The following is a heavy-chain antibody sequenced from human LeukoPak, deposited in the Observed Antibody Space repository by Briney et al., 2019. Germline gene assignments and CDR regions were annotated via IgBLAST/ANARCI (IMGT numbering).Heavy chain of an antibody. CDR1: GFTFSTYG. D-gene: IGHD3-22*01. CDR3: ARGYYDSSGYRGFDY. J-gene: IGHJ4*02. CDR2: ISGSGGST. V-gene: IGHV3-23*01. Sequence: PGGSLRLSCVASGFTFSTYGMSWVRQALGKGLEWVSAISGSGGSTYYADSVKGRFTISRDNAKNSLYLQMNSLRAEDTAVYYCARGYYDSSGYRGFDYWGQGTLVTVSS.